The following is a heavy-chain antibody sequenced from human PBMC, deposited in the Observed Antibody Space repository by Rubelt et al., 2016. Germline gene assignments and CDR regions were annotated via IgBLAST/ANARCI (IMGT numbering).Heavy chain of an antibody. Sequence: EVQLVESGGGLVQPGGSLRLSCAASGFTFSKYSMNWVRQAPGKGLEWVSYITSSSDTIFYADSVRGRFTISIDNAKNSLYLQMNSLRAEDTALYYCASAVLDYWGQGTLVIVSS. CDR3: ASAVLDY. J-gene: IGHJ4*02. CDR1: GFTFSKYS. CDR2: ITSSSDTI. V-gene: IGHV3-48*01.